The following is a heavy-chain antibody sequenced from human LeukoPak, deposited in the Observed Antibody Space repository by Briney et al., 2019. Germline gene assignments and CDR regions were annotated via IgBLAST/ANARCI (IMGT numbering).Heavy chain of an antibody. CDR2: ISGSGGSM. V-gene: IGHV3-23*01. CDR3: TKGQRANSGYFYFDY. CDR1: GFTFSSYA. Sequence: GSLRLSCAASGFTFSSYAMRWVRQVPGKGLEWVSAISGSGGSMYYADSVKGRFTISRDNSMDTLYLQMNSLRAEDTAIYYCTKGQRANSGYFYFDYWGQGTLVTVSS. D-gene: IGHD3-22*01. J-gene: IGHJ4*02.